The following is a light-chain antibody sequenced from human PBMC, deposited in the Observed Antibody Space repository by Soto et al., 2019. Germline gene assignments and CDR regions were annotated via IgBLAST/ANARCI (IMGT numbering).Light chain of an antibody. CDR3: SSYTSSSTVV. Sequence: QSALTQPASVSGSTRQSITISCTGTSSDVGGYNSVSWYQQHPGKAPKLMIYDVSNRPSGDSNRFSGSKSVNTASLTISGLQAEDEADYYCSSYTSSSTVVFGGGTKLTVL. CDR1: SSDVGGYNS. CDR2: DVS. V-gene: IGLV2-14*03. J-gene: IGLJ2*01.